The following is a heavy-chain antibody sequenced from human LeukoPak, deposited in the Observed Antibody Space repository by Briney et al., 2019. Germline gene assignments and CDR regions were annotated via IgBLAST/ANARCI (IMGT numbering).Heavy chain of an antibody. Sequence: GGSLRLSCAASGFTVSSNYMSWVRQAPGKGLEWVSVIYSGGSTYYADSVKGRFTISRHNSKNTLYLQMNSLRAEDTAVYYCARGNYYDSSGSSFDYWGQGTLVTVSS. D-gene: IGHD3-22*01. V-gene: IGHV3-53*04. CDR1: GFTVSSNY. CDR3: ARGNYYDSSGSSFDY. J-gene: IGHJ4*02. CDR2: IYSGGST.